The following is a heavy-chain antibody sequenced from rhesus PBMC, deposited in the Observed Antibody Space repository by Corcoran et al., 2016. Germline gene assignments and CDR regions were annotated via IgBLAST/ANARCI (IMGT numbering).Heavy chain of an antibody. CDR1: GFTFSDHY. D-gene: IGHD5-42*01. J-gene: IGHJ4*01. Sequence: EVQLVESGGGLAKPGGSLRLSCAASGFTFSDHYMHWVRQASGKGLEWVSGSSYTGGSTWYADTVKGRLTISRENAKNTLYLQMDSLRAEDTAVYYCAGAWGSGYWGQGVLVTVSS. CDR2: SSYTGGST. CDR3: AGAWGSGY. V-gene: IGHV3-59*01.